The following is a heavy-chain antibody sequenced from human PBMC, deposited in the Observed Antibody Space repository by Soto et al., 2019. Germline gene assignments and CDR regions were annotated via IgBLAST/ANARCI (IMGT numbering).Heavy chain of an antibody. V-gene: IGHV5-10-1*01. D-gene: IGHD3-10*01. CDR1: GYRFTSYW. CDR2: IDPSNSYT. J-gene: IGHJ6*02. CDR3: ARHPYYYGSGRNYYYGMDV. Sequence: EFLKISFTGFGYRFTSYWLSRVGPIAGKGVGWMGRIDPSNSYTNYSPSFQGHVTISADKSISTAYLQWSSLKASDTAMYYCARHPYYYGSGRNYYYGMDVWGQGTTVTVSS.